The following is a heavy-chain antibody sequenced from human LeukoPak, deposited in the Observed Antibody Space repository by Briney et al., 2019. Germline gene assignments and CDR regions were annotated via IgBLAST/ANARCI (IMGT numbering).Heavy chain of an antibody. V-gene: IGHV3-11*04. CDR3: ARAPSEIGGYYPEYFRH. J-gene: IGHJ1*01. Sequence: AGSLRLSCVASGFNFSDYYMSWVRQAPGRGLEWISFFSSGDTNIKYADSVKGRFTISRDNAKNTVSLQMTSLRAEDTCVYYCARAPSEIGGYYPEYFRHWGQGTLVIVSS. CDR2: FSSGDTNI. CDR1: GFNFSDYY. D-gene: IGHD3-22*01.